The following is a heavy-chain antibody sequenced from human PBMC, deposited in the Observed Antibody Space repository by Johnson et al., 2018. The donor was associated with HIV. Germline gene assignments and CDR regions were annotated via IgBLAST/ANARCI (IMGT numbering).Heavy chain of an antibody. CDR3: ARGPGYGSSWYVNTDAFDI. CDR2: IYSGGST. CDR1: GFTFDDYA. D-gene: IGHD6-13*01. Sequence: MLLVESGGVVVQPGGSLRLSCAASGFTFDDYAMSWVRQTPGKGLEWVSVIYSGGSTYYADSVKGRFPISRDNSKNTLYLQMNSLRAEDTALYYCARGPGYGSSWYVNTDAFDIWGQGTMVIVSS. J-gene: IGHJ3*02. V-gene: IGHV3-23*03.